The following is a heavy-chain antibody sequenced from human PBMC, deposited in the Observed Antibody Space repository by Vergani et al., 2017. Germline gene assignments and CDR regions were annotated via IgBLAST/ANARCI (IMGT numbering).Heavy chain of an antibody. CDR1: GFSFSDHY. CDR2: ISDGGSNE. V-gene: IGHV3-30*03. J-gene: IGHJ6*03. CDR3: ARDREGSGYYYMDV. D-gene: IGHD3-3*01. Sequence: QVQLVESGGGLVKPGGSLRLSCAASGFSFSDHYMTWIRQAPGKGLEWVAVISDGGSNEHYVDSVKGRFTISRDNSKNTLYLQMNSLRAEDTAVYYCARDREGSGYYYMDVWGTGTTVTVS.